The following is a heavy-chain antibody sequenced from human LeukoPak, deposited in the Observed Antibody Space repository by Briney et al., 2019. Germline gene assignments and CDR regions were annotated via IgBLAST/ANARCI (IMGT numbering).Heavy chain of an antibody. V-gene: IGHV3-30*18. CDR2: ISYDGSNK. D-gene: IGHD5-12*01. Sequence: YPGGSLRLSCAASGFTFSSYGMHWVRQAPGKGLEWVAVISYDGSNKYYADSVKGRFTISRDNSKNTLYLQMNSLRAEDTAVYYCAKDWRVASLGYYMDVWGKGTTVTVSS. J-gene: IGHJ6*03. CDR1: GFTFSSYG. CDR3: AKDWRVASLGYYMDV.